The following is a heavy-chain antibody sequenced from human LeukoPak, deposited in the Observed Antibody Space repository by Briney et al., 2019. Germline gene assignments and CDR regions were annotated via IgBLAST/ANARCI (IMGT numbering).Heavy chain of an antibody. Sequence: GGSLRLSCAASGFTSSDYYMSWIRQAPGKGLEWVSYISSSGSTIYYADSVKGRFTISRDNAKNSLYLQMNSLRAEDTAVYYCARAADYVWGSDLDYWGQGTLVTVSS. V-gene: IGHV3-11*01. D-gene: IGHD3-16*01. CDR1: GFTSSDYY. J-gene: IGHJ4*02. CDR2: ISSSGSTI. CDR3: ARAADYVWGSDLDY.